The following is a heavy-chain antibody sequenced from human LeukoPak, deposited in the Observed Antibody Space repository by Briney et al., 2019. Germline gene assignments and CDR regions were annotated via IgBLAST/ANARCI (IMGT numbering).Heavy chain of an antibody. Sequence: ASVKVSCKASGYTFTSYGISWVRQAPGQGLAWMGWMSAYNGNTNYAQKLQGRVTMTTDTSTSTAYMELRSLRSDDTAVYYCARDASYDFWSGYWLSDYYGMDVWGQGTTVTVSS. D-gene: IGHD3-3*01. J-gene: IGHJ6*02. CDR1: GYTFTSYG. CDR2: MSAYNGNT. V-gene: IGHV1-18*01. CDR3: ARDASYDFWSGYWLSDYYGMDV.